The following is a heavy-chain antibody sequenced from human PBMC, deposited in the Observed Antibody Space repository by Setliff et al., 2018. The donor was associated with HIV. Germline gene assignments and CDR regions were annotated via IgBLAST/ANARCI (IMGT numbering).Heavy chain of an antibody. V-gene: IGHV4-4*09. CDR2: MHSSGST. CDR3: ARPIPYGLDWYFDL. J-gene: IGHJ2*01. CDR1: GGSISRYY. D-gene: IGHD4-17*01. Sequence: SETLSLTCTVSGGSISRYYWSWIRQSPGKGLEFIGYMHSSGSTNYNPSLETRVTLSVDTSKSQFSLKLTSVTASDTAMYYWARPIPYGLDWYFDLWGRGTLVTVSS.